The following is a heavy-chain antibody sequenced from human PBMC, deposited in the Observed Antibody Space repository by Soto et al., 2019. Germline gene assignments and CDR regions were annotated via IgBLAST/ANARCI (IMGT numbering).Heavy chain of an antibody. CDR1: GYSFTSYW. CDR3: AGHRSSWDPFDY. D-gene: IGHD6-13*01. CDR2: IYPADSDT. J-gene: IGHJ4*02. Sequence: PGESLKISCKCSGYSFTSYWIGWVRQMPGKGLEWMGIIYPADSDTRYSPSFQGQVTISADKSISVAYLQWSSLKASDTARYYCAGHRSSWDPFDYWGQGTLVTVSS. V-gene: IGHV5-51*01.